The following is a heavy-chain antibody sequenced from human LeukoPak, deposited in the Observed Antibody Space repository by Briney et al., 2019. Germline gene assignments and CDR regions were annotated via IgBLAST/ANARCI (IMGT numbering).Heavy chain of an antibody. CDR2: IYHSGST. CDR1: GYSISSGYY. V-gene: IGHV4-38-2*01. CDR3: ARTNAFDI. Sequence: SETLSLTCAVSGYSISSGYYWGWIRQPPGKGLEWIGSIYHSGSTYYNPSLKSRVTISVDTSKNQFSLKLSSVTAADTAVYYCARTNAFDIWGQGTMVTVSS. J-gene: IGHJ3*02.